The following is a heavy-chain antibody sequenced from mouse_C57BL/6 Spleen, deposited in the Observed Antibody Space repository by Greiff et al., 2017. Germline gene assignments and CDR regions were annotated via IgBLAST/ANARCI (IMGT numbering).Heavy chain of an antibody. V-gene: IGHV1-52*01. CDR2: IDPSDSET. Sequence: QVQLQQPGAELVRPGSSVKLSCKASGYTFTSYWMHWVKQRPIQGLEWIGNIDPSDSETHYNQKFKDKATLTVDKSSSTAYMQLSSLTSEDSAVYYGARSSHYYGSSYVEDYWGQGTTLTVSS. CDR3: ARSSHYYGSSYVEDY. J-gene: IGHJ2*01. CDR1: GYTFTSYW. D-gene: IGHD1-1*01.